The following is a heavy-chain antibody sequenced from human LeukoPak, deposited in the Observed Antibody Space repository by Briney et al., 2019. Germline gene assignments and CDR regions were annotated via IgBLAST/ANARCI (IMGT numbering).Heavy chain of an antibody. CDR2: ISAYNGHT. CDR3: ARVGKGATTGRWIWFDP. J-gene: IGHJ5*02. CDR1: GYTFTSYG. V-gene: IGHV1-18*01. D-gene: IGHD1-26*01. Sequence: ASVKVSCTASGYTFTSYGISWVRQAPGQGLEWMGWISAYNGHTNYAQKLQGRVTMTTDTSTSTAYMELRSLRSDDTAVYYCARVGKGATTGRWIWFDPWGQGTLVTVSS.